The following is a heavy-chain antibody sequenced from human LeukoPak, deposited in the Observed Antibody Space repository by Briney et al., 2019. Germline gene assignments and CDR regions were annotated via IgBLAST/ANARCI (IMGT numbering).Heavy chain of an antibody. CDR1: GFPFSSYG. CDR3: ARDLSAAFDF. CDR2: LVYDARS. V-gene: IGHV3-33*01. Sequence: GTSLRLSCAASGFPFSSYGMHWVRRAPGKGLGWVARLVYDARSDYANSVKGRFSISRDDSKNTLFLDMSNLRVEDTALYYCARDLSAAFDFWGQGVLVTVSS. J-gene: IGHJ4*02. D-gene: IGHD6-19*01.